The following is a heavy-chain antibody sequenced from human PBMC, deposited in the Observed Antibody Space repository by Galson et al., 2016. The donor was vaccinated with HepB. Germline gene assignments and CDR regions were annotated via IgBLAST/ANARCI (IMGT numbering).Heavy chain of an antibody. CDR1: GFAFSIYG. V-gene: IGHV3-30*18. J-gene: IGHJ5*02. Sequence: SLRLSCAASGFAFSIYGIHWVRQAPGKGLEWVAVISPDGSYQHYVDSVKGRFTISRDNSKNTLYLQMNSLRAEDTAVYFCVKFIWKGMVAAAAGDHWGQGTLVTVSS. CDR3: VKFIWKGMVAAAAGDH. CDR2: ISPDGSYQ. D-gene: IGHD2-15*01.